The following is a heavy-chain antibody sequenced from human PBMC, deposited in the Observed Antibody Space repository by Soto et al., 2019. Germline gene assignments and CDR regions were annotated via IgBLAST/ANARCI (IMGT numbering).Heavy chain of an antibody. CDR3: ARDRGAVVGQYFDY. CDR2: ISSSGDTG. J-gene: IGHJ4*02. V-gene: IGHV3-11*01. Sequence: QVQLVESGGGLVKPGGSLRLSCAASGFTFSAYYMSWIRQAPGKGLEWISYISSSGDTGNYADSVKGRFTVSRDNAKNSLYLQINSLRAEDTAVYYCARDRGAVVGQYFDYWGQGTPVTPSS. D-gene: IGHD3-22*01. CDR1: GFTFSAYY.